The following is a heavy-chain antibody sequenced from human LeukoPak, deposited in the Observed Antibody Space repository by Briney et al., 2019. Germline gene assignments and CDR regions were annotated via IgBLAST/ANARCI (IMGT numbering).Heavy chain of an antibody. J-gene: IGHJ4*02. Sequence: ASVKVSCKASGGTFSSYAISWVRQAPGQGLEWMGWISAYNGNTNYAQKLQGRVTMTTDTSTSTAYMELRSLRSDDTAVYYCARDSPFYDYVWGSYPFDYWGQGTLVTVSS. V-gene: IGHV1-18*01. CDR3: ARDSPFYDYVWGSYPFDY. CDR1: GGTFSSYA. D-gene: IGHD3-16*02. CDR2: ISAYNGNT.